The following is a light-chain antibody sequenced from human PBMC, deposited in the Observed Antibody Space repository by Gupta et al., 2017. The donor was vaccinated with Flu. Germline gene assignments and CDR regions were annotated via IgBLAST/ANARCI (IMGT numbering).Light chain of an antibody. CDR3: QQSDNTLALT. CDR1: QSISSY. CDR2: AAS. Sequence: DIQMTQSPSSLSASVGDRVTITCRASQSISSYLNWYQQKPGKAPKLLIYAASSLQSGVPSRFSGSGSGTDFTLTISSLQPEDFATYYCQQSDNTLALTFGGGTKVEIK. V-gene: IGKV1-39*01. J-gene: IGKJ4*01.